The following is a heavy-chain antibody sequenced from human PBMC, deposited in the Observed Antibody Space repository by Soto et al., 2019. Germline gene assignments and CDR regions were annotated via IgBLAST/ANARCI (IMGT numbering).Heavy chain of an antibody. Sequence: ASVKVSCKASGYTFTSYYMHWVRQAPGQGLEWMGIINPSGGSTSYAQKFQGRVTMTRDTSTSTVYMELSSLRSEDTAVYYCAREKTGSVPYYYYGMDVSGQGTTVTVS. V-gene: IGHV1-46*01. CDR1: GYTFTSYY. CDR2: INPSGGST. CDR3: AREKTGSVPYYYYGMDV. J-gene: IGHJ6*02. D-gene: IGHD1-1*01.